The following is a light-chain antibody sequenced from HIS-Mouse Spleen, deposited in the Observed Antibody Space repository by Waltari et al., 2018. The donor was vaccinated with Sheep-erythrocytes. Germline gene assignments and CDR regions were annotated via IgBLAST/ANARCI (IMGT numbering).Light chain of an antibody. V-gene: IGKV3-11*01. CDR2: DAS. CDR1: QSVSSY. CDR3: QQRSNWYT. J-gene: IGKJ2*01. Sequence: EIVLTQSPATLSLSPGERATLSCRASQSVSSYLAWYQQKPGQAPMLLIYDASNRATGSPARFSGSESRTDFTLTISSLEPEDFAVYYCQQRSNWYTFGQGTKLEIK.